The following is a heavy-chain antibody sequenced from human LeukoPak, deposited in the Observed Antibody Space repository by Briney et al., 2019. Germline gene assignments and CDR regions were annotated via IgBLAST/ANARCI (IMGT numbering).Heavy chain of an antibody. V-gene: IGHV4-31*03. CDR1: GGSISSGGYY. CDR3: ARDGRDYYGSGSSILNITKNAFDI. D-gene: IGHD3-10*01. J-gene: IGHJ3*02. Sequence: PSETLSLTCTVSGGSISSGGYYWSWIRQHPGKGLEWIGYIYYSGSTYYNPSLKSRVTISVDTSKNQFSLKLSSVTAADTAVYYCARDGRDYYGSGSSILNITKNAFDIWGRGTMVTVSS. CDR2: IYYSGST.